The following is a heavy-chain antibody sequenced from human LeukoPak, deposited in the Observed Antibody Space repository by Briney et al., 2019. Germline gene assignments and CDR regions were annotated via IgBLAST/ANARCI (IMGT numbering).Heavy chain of an antibody. CDR1: GFTFSSYG. J-gene: IGHJ4*02. Sequence: GRSLRLSCAASGFTFSSYGMHWVRQAPDKGLEWVAVIWYDGSNKYYGDSVKGRFTISRDNSKNTLYLQMDSLGAEDTAVYYCARDPGVRWLVGFDYWGQGTLVTVSS. CDR3: ARDPGVRWLVGFDY. CDR2: IWYDGSNK. D-gene: IGHD6-19*01. V-gene: IGHV3-33*01.